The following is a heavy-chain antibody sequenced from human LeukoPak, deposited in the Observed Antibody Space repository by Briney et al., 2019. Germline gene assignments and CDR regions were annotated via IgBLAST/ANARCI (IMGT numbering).Heavy chain of an antibody. Sequence: PSEALSLTCTVSGGSISSYYRNWMRQPPGRGREGMGLIYYSWTTNYNPPLQSRLSISVDTSKTQSSLKLSSVPAADTAVYYCARGGSYVRGSYRLTSWFPPWGQATLVTVSS. CDR1: GGSISSYY. D-gene: IGHD3-16*02. V-gene: IGHV4-59*01. CDR2: IYYSWTT. CDR3: ARGGSYVRGSYRLTSWFPP. J-gene: IGHJ5*02.